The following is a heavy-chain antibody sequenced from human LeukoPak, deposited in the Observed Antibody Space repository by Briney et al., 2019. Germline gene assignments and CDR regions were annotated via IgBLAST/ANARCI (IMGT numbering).Heavy chain of an antibody. J-gene: IGHJ4*02. Sequence: GGSLRLSCAASRFPFSDYAMHWVRQAPGKGLEGVAMIAYDGGNKYYTDSVKGRFTISRGNAKNSLYLQMVSLRAEDTAVYYCARLRGYSYSYGDYWGQGTLVTVSS. V-gene: IGHV3-30*04. CDR1: RFPFSDYA. D-gene: IGHD5-18*01. CDR2: IAYDGGNK. CDR3: ARLRGYSYSYGDY.